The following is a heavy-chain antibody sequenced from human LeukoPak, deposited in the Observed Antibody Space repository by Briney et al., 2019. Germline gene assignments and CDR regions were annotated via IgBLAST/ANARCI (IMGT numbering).Heavy chain of an antibody. CDR1: GGSFSGYY. CDR2: INHSGST. Sequence: DPSETLSLTCAVYGGSFSGYYWSWIRQPPGKGLEWIGEINHSGSTNYNPSLKSRVTISVDTSKNQFSQKLSSVAAADTAVYYCAGIIVVVPAAIPTYFDYWGQGTLVTVSS. D-gene: IGHD2-2*02. CDR3: AGIIVVVPAAIPTYFDY. V-gene: IGHV4-34*01. J-gene: IGHJ4*02.